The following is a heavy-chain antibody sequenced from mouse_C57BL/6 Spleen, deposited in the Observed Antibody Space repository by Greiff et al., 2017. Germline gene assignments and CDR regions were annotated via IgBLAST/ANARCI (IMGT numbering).Heavy chain of an antibody. V-gene: IGHV14-2*01. D-gene: IGHD2-4*01. CDR2: IDPEDGET. J-gene: IGHJ3*01. Sequence: EVQLQQSGAELVKPGASVKLSCTASGFNIKDYYMHWVKQRTEQGLEWIGRIDPEDGETKYDPKFQGKATITAYTDSNTADLQLSSLTSEDTDVYYCATIYYDYDGFAYWGQGTLVTVSA. CDR1: GFNIKDYY. CDR3: ATIYYDYDGFAY.